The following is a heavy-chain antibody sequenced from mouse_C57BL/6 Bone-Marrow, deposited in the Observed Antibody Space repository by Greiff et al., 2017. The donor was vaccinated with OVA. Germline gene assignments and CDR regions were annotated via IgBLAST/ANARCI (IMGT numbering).Heavy chain of an antibody. J-gene: IGHJ2*01. CDR2: IYPRDGST. CDR1: GYTFTSYD. D-gene: IGHD1-1*01. V-gene: IGHV1-85*01. Sequence: VMLVESGPELVKPGASVKLSCKASGYTFTSYDINWVKQRPGQGLEWIGWIYPRDGSTKYNEKFKGKATLTVDTSSSTAYMELHSLTSEDSAVYFCARSKGWDYGSSVDYWGQGTTLTVSS. CDR3: ARSKGWDYGSSVDY.